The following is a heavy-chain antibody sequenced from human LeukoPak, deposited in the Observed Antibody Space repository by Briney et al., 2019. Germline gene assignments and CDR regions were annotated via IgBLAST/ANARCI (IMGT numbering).Heavy chain of an antibody. Sequence: GGSLRLSCVASGFTFSSYWMHWVRQDPRKGLVWVSRINGDGRNINYADSVRGRFTISRDNAKNTLYLQTNTLRVEDTAVYYCTRNLMDYDVSTGLHHYYMDVWGQGTTVTVSS. J-gene: IGHJ6*02. V-gene: IGHV3-74*01. CDR1: GFTFSSYW. CDR2: INGDGRNI. CDR3: TRNLMDYDVSTGLHHYYMDV. D-gene: IGHD3-9*01.